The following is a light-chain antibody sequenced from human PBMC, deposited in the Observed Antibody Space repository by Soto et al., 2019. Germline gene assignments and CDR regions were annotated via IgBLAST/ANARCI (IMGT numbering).Light chain of an antibody. CDR1: QSVLYRSNNKLY. Sequence: DIVMTQSPDSLAVSLGERATINCKSSQSVLYRSNNKLYLAWYQQKPGQPPKLLMYWASTRESGVPDRFSGSGSGTDFTLTISSLQAEDVAVYYCQQYYSTPFTFGPGTKVDIK. V-gene: IGKV4-1*01. CDR2: WAS. J-gene: IGKJ3*01. CDR3: QQYYSTPFT.